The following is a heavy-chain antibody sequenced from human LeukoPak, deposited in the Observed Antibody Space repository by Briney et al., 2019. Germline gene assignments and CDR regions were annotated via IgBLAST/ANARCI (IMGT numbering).Heavy chain of an antibody. CDR2: ISSSGSTI. CDR1: GFTFSDYY. V-gene: IGHV3-11*01. CDR3: ARGDDFWSGYTLNWFDP. J-gene: IGHJ5*02. D-gene: IGHD3-3*01. Sequence: GGSLRLSCAASGFTFSDYYMSWIRQAPGKGLEWVSYISSSGSTIYYADSVKGRFTISRDNAKNSLYLQMNSLRAEGTAVYYCARGDDFWSGYTLNWFDPWGQGTLVTVSS.